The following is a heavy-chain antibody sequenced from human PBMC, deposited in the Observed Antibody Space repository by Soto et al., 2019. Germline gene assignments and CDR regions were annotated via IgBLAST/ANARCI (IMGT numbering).Heavy chain of an antibody. V-gene: IGHV4-61*08. CDR3: ARHGGYCSSTSCYFSYYYYYYMDV. Sequence: PSETLSLTCTVSGGSISSGDYYWSWIRQPPGKGLEWIGYIYYSGSTNYNPSLKSRVTISVDTSKNQFSLKLSSVTAADTAVYYCARHGGYCSSTSCYFSYYYYYYMDVWGKGTTVTVSS. CDR1: GGSISSGDYY. D-gene: IGHD2-2*01. J-gene: IGHJ6*03. CDR2: IYYSGST.